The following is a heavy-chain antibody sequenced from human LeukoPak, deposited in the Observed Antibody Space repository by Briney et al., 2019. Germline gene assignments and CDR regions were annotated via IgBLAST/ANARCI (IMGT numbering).Heavy chain of an antibody. CDR2: IKQDGSEK. Sequence: GGSLRLSCAASGFTFSSYWMSWVRQAPGKGLEWVANIKQDGSEKYYVDSVKGRFTISRDNAKNSLYLQMNSLRSEDTAVYYCAITYYDILTGYYKVPRYYYMDVWGKGTTVTISS. J-gene: IGHJ6*03. CDR1: GFTFSSYW. V-gene: IGHV3-7*03. D-gene: IGHD3-9*01. CDR3: AITYYDILTGYYKVPRYYYMDV.